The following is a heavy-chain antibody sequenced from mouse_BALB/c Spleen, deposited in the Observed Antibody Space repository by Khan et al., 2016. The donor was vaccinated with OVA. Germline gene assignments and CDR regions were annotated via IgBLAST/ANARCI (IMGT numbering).Heavy chain of an antibody. J-gene: IGHJ3*01. CDR1: GYSFTSYY. Sequence: EVQLQESGPELMKPGASVKISCKASGYSFTSYYIHWVMQSRGQSLAWIGYVDPFSAVTTYNQKFKSKATLTVDKSSSTAYIHLSNLTSEDSAVYYCTRHGYVAWFTYWGQGTLVTVSA. CDR3: TRHGYVAWFTY. V-gene: IGHV1-31*01. D-gene: IGHD2-2*01. CDR2: VDPFSAVT.